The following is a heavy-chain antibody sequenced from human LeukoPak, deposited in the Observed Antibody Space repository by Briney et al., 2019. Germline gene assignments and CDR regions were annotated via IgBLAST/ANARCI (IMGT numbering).Heavy chain of an antibody. Sequence: ASVKVSCKASGGTFSSYAISWVRQAPGQGLEWMGGVIPIFGTANYAQKFQGRVTITADKSTSTAYMELSSLRSEDTAVYYCAREVGATIVSCCNAFDICGHGTMVTVSS. CDR1: GGTFSSYA. CDR2: VIPIFGTA. V-gene: IGHV1-69*06. CDR3: AREVGATIVSCCNAFDI. J-gene: IGHJ3*02. D-gene: IGHD1-26*01.